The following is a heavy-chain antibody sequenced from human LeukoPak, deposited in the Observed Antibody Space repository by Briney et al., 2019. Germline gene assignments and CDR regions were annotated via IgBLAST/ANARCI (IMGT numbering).Heavy chain of an antibody. CDR1: GGSISGTNW. CDR2: IYHSGST. D-gene: IGHD4-17*01. CDR3: ARNYGDNNFDY. V-gene: IGHV4-4*02. J-gene: IGHJ4*02. Sequence: SETLSLTCAVSGGSISGTNWWSWVRQPPGKGLEWIGEIYHSGSTNYNPSLKSRVTISVDKSENQFSLKLTSVTAADTAVYYCARNYGDNNFDYWGQGTLVTVSS.